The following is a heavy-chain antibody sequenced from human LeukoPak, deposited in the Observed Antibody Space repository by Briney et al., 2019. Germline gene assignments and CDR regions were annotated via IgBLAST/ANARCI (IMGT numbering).Heavy chain of an antibody. CDR2: IGIRGDT. CDR3: ARGGIQVSGIDEFDY. J-gene: IGHJ4*02. D-gene: IGHD6-19*01. V-gene: IGHV3-13*01. Sequence: GRSLRLSCAASGFIFIDYDMHWVRQVIGKGLEWVSAIGIRGDTHYSGSVKGRFTISRENAESSLYLQMNSLRAEDTAVYYCARGGIQVSGIDEFDYWGQGTLVTVSS. CDR1: GFIFIDYD.